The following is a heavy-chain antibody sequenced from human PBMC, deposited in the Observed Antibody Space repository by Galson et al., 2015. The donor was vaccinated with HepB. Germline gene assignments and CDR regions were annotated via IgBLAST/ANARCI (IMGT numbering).Heavy chain of an antibody. V-gene: IGHV3-30*18. Sequence: SLRLSCAGSGFSFSYYGMHWVRQAPGKGLEWVALISYNGGDVDYTDSVKGRFTISRDNSNSTLHLHMNSLTLEDTAVYYCAKDLGGGYSPDYWGQGTLVSVSS. J-gene: IGHJ4*02. D-gene: IGHD3-22*01. CDR2: ISYNGGDV. CDR1: GFSFSYYG. CDR3: AKDLGGGYSPDY.